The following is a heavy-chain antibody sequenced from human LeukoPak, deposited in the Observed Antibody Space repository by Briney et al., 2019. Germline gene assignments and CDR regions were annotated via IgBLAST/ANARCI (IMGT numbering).Heavy chain of an antibody. V-gene: IGHV3-21*01. CDR2: ISSSSSYI. CDR1: GSTFSSYS. D-gene: IGHD1-1*01. Sequence: GGSLRLSCAASGSTFSSYSMNWVRQVPGKGLEWVSSISSSSSYIYSADSVKGRFTISRDNAKNSLYLQMNSLRAEDTAVYYCVRILTVAWSERRPGYYYMDVWGKGTTVTVSS. CDR3: VRILTVAWSERRPGYYYMDV. J-gene: IGHJ6*03.